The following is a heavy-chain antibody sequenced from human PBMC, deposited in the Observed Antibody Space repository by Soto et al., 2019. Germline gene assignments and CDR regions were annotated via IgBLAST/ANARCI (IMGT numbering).Heavy chain of an antibody. CDR2: ISYDGSNK. V-gene: IGHV3-30-3*01. CDR3: ARDEYSRGSDFDQ. Sequence: QVQLVESGGGGVQPGRSLRLSCAASGFTVSSYAMHWVRQAPGKGLEWVAVISYDGSNKYYADSVMGRFTISRDNSKNTLYMQMNSLSAEDAAVYYCARDEYSRGSDFDQLGEVSPVTVSP. D-gene: IGHD6-19*01. J-gene: IGHJ4*02. CDR1: GFTVSSYA.